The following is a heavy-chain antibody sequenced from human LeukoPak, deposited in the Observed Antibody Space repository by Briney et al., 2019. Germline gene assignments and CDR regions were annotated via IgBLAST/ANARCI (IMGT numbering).Heavy chain of an antibody. Sequence: SETLSLTCTVSGGSISSGDYYWSWIRQPPGTGLEWIGYIYYSGSTYYNPSLKSRVTISVDTSKNQFSLKLSSVTAADTAVYYCARDLSPISGYYYFDYWGQGTLVTVSS. V-gene: IGHV4-30-4*01. CDR1: GGSISSGDYY. J-gene: IGHJ4*02. CDR3: ARDLSPISGYYYFDY. CDR2: IYYSGST. D-gene: IGHD3-22*01.